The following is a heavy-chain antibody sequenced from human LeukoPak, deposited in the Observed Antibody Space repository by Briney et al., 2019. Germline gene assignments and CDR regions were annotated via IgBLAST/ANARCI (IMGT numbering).Heavy chain of an antibody. CDR1: GGSISSYY. CDR3: ARGAPSIAAAGTNYFDY. CDR2: ISYSGST. Sequence: SETLSLTCTVSGGSISSYYWSWIRQPPGKGLEWIGYISYSGSTNYNPSLKSRVTISVDTSKNQFSLKLSSVTAADTAVYYCARGAPSIAAAGTNYFDYWGQGTLVTVSS. D-gene: IGHD6-13*01. V-gene: IGHV4-59*12. J-gene: IGHJ4*02.